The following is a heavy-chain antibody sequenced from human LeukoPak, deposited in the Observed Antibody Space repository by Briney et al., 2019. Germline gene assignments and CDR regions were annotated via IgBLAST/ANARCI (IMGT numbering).Heavy chain of an antibody. CDR3: AKDGKTRNWNYFQAKPVY. Sequence: PGGSLRLSCAASGFTFSSDAMSWVRQAPGKGLEWVSAISGSGGSTYYADSVKGRVTISRDNSKNTLYLQMNSLRAEDTAIYYCAKDGKTRNWNYFQAKPVYWGQGTLVTVSS. V-gene: IGHV3-23*01. CDR2: ISGSGGST. CDR1: GFTFSSDA. D-gene: IGHD1-7*01. J-gene: IGHJ4*02.